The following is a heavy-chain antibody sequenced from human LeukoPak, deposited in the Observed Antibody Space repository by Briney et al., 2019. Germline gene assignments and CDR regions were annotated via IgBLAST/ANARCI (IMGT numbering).Heavy chain of an antibody. Sequence: SESLSLTCTVSGGSISSYYWSWIRQPPGKGLEWIGYIYYSGSTNYNPSLKSRVTISVDTSKNQFSLKLSSVTAADTAVYYCARDAPMYYYYYMDVWGKGTTVTVSS. V-gene: IGHV4-59*01. CDR2: IYYSGST. CDR1: GGSISSYY. CDR3: ARDAPMYYYYYMDV. J-gene: IGHJ6*03.